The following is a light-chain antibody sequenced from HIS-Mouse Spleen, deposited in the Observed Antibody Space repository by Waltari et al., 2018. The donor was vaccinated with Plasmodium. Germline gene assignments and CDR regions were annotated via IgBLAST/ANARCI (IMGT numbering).Light chain of an antibody. CDR2: EDS. CDR1: ALPQKY. V-gene: IGLV3-10*01. Sequence: SYELTQPPSVSVSPGQTARITCSGDALPQKYAYWYPQKSGQAPVLVIYEDSKRPSGIPERFSGSSSGTMATLTISGEDEADYYCYSTDSSGNHRVFGGGTKLTVL. J-gene: IGLJ3*02. CDR3: YSTDSSGNHRV.